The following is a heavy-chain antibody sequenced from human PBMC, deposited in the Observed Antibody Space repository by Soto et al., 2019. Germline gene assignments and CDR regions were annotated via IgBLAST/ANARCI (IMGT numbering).Heavy chain of an antibody. D-gene: IGHD3-10*01. CDR1: GYTFTSYG. Sequence: QVQLVQSGGEVKKPGASVKVSCRASGYTFTSYGIAWVRQAPGQGPEWMGWFSTYNGNTNSAQKFQGRLVLTTDTATNTAYRELRSLTSDDTAIYYCARGSVGAGYYLDVWRKGTTVTVS. V-gene: IGHV1-18*01. J-gene: IGHJ6*03. CDR3: ARGSVGAGYYLDV. CDR2: FSTYNGNT.